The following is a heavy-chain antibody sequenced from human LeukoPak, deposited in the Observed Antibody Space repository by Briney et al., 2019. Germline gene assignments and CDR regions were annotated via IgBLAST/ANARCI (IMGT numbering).Heavy chain of an antibody. V-gene: IGHV3-7*03. D-gene: IGHD5-18*01. Sequence: GGSLRLSCAASGFTFSSYWMSWVRQAPGKGLGWVANIKQDGSEKYYVDSVKGRFTISRDNAKNSLYLQMNSLRAEDTAVYYCARVRLRGYGYKDYWGQGTLVTVSS. CDR3: ARVRLRGYGYKDY. CDR2: IKQDGSEK. CDR1: GFTFSSYW. J-gene: IGHJ4*02.